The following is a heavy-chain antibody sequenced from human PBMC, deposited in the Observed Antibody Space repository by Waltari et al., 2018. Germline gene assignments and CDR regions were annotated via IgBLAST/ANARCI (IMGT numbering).Heavy chain of an antibody. CDR2: IYPGDSNT. J-gene: IGHJ4*02. D-gene: IGHD5-18*01. Sequence: EVQLEQSGAEVKKPGESLKISCNGSGYSFAKYWIGWVRQMPVKGLEWMGAIYPGDSNTKYSLSFQGQVTISADTSISTAYLQWSSLKASDTAIYFCARQNIHSYGYGYFDFWGQGTLVTVSS. CDR1: GYSFAKYW. CDR3: ARQNIHSYGYGYFDF. V-gene: IGHV5-51*01.